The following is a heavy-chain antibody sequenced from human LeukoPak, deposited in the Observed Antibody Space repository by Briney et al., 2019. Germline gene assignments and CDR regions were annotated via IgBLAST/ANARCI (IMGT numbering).Heavy chain of an antibody. CDR2: ISSSSSYI. CDR3: ARDRPPENNFGFDY. J-gene: IGHJ4*02. V-gene: IGHV3-21*01. D-gene: IGHD1-20*01. CDR1: GFTFSSYS. Sequence: GGSLRLSCAASGFTFSSYSMNWVRQAPGKGLEWVSSISSSSSYIYYADSVKGRFTIPRDNAKNSLYLQMNSLRAEDTAVYYCARDRPPENNFGFDYWGQGTLVTVSS.